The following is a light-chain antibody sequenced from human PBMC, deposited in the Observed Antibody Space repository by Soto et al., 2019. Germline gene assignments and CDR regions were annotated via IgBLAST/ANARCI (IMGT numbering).Light chain of an antibody. CDR3: SSYTTSSTYV. CDR2: EVS. Sequence: QSVLTQPPSASGSPGQSVTISCTGTSSDIGGYNYVSWYQQHPGKAPKLMIYEVSNRPSGVSNRSSASKSGNTASLTISGLQAEDEADYYCSSYTTSSTYVFGTGTKLTVL. CDR1: SSDIGGYNY. V-gene: IGLV2-14*01. J-gene: IGLJ1*01.